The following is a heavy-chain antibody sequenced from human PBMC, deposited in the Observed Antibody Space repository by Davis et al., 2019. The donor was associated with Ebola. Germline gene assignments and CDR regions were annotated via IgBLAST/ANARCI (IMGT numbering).Heavy chain of an antibody. CDR1: GGSISSYY. CDR3: ARGYRKGDFDY. J-gene: IGHJ4*02. CDR2: IYYSGST. D-gene: IGHD3-16*02. V-gene: IGHV4-59*12. Sequence: PSETLSLTCTVSGGSISSYYWSWIRQPPGKGLEWIGYIYYSGSTNYNPSLKSRVTISVDTSKNQFSLKLSSVTAADTAVYYCARGYRKGDFDYWGQGTLVTVSS.